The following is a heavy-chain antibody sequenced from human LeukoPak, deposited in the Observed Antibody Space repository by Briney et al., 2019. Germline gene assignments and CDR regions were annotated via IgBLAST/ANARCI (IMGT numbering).Heavy chain of an antibody. CDR2: INTGNGNT. D-gene: IGHD5-12*01. V-gene: IGHV1-3*04. J-gene: IGHJ4*02. Sequence: GASVKVSCKASGYTFTTYAIHWVRQAPGQRLEWMGWINTGNGNTKYLQKFQGRVTFTRDTSASTAYMELSSLRSEDTAVYYCASVGYGDYWGQGTLVTVSS. CDR1: GYTFTTYA. CDR3: ASVGYGDY.